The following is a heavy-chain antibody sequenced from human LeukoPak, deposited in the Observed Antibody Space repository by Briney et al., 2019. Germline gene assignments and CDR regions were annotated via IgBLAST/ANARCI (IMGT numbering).Heavy chain of an antibody. CDR1: GFSFGSHG. D-gene: IGHD1/OR15-1a*01. Sequence: PGGSLRLSCVASGFSFGSHGMHWVRQAPGRGLEWVAVIWYDASNKYYADSVRGRFTISRDNSKNTLALQMDSLRAEDTAVYYCARWGNNKILDYWGQGTLVTVSS. CDR2: IWYDASNK. J-gene: IGHJ4*02. CDR3: ARWGNNKILDY. V-gene: IGHV3-33*01.